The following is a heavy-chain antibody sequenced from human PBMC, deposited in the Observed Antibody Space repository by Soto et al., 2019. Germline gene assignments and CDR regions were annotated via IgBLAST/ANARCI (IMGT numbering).Heavy chain of an antibody. V-gene: IGHV1-8*01. J-gene: IGHJ5*02. Sequence: ASLKVSCKSSGYPLTKYDINWVRQVTGQGLEWMGWINPNSGNTGYSQKFQGRVTMTRNTSISTAYMELSSLRFDDTAVYYCARSPPRVEKNNYAGGWFDPWGQGTLVTVSS. CDR2: INPNSGNT. CDR1: GYPLTKYD. CDR3: ARSPPRVEKNNYAGGWFDP. D-gene: IGHD4-4*01.